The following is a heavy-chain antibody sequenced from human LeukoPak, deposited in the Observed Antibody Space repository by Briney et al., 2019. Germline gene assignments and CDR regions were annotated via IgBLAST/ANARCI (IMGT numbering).Heavy chain of an antibody. D-gene: IGHD6-13*01. CDR2: IYPSDSDT. J-gene: IGHJ6*02. V-gene: IGHV5-51*01. CDR3: ARHRQQLVSVGYYYGMDV. CDR1: GYIFTSYW. Sequence: GESLKISCKGSGYIFTSYWIGWVRQKPGKGLEWMGIIYPSDSDTRYSPSFQGQVTISADKFSSTAYLQWSSLKASDTAMYYRARHRQQLVSVGYYYGMDVWGQGTTVTVSS.